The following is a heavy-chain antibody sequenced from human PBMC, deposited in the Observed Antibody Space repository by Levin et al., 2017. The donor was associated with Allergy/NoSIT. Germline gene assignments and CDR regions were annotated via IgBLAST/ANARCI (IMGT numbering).Heavy chain of an antibody. V-gene: IGHV3-21*01. CDR1: GFTFSRYS. J-gene: IGHJ4*02. D-gene: IGHD2-15*01. CDR3: FVTATLDY. Sequence: NPGGSLRLSCAASGFTFSRYSMNWVRQAPGKGLEWVSSITNNSHFMYYADSVKGRFTISRDNAKNSLFLQMNSLRAEDTAGYYFFVTATLDYWGQGTLVTVSS. CDR2: ITNNSHFM.